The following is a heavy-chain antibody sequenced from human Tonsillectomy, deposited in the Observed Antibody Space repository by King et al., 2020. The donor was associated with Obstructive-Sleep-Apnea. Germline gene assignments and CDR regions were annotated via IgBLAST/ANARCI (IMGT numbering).Heavy chain of an antibody. J-gene: IGHJ4*02. V-gene: IGHV4-59*01. CDR2: IYYSGST. Sequence: VQLQESGPGLVKPSETLSLTCTVSGGSISSYYWSWIRQPPGKGLEWIGYIYYSGSTTYNPSLKSRVAISVDTSKNQFSLKLSSVTAADTAVYFCARAHNVFRYFDWLLWGQGTLVTVSS. CDR1: GGSISSYY. D-gene: IGHD3-9*01. CDR3: ARAHNVFRYFDWLL.